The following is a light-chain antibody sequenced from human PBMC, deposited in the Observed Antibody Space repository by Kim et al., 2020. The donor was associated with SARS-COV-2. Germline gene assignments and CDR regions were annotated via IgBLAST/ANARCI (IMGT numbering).Light chain of an antibody. Sequence: SVSPGERATLSCMASQSINNNLAWYQQKPGQSPRLLIYDASTGASGIPARFSGSGSGTEFALSISSLQSEDFAVYYCQQYNNWPLTFGGGTKLEI. CDR3: QQYNNWPLT. V-gene: IGKV3-15*01. CDR1: QSINNN. CDR2: DAS. J-gene: IGKJ4*01.